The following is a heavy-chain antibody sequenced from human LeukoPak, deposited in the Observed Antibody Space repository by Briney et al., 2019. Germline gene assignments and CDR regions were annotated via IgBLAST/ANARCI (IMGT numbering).Heavy chain of an antibody. D-gene: IGHD1-26*01. CDR2: MNPNSGNT. Sequence: ASVKVSCKASGYTFTSCDINWVRQATGQGLEWMGWMNPNSGNTGYAQKFQGRVTMTRNTSISTAYMELSSLRSEDTAVYYCARVVGKPYYFDYWGQGTLVTVSS. V-gene: IGHV1-8*01. J-gene: IGHJ4*02. CDR3: ARVVGKPYYFDY. CDR1: GYTFTSCD.